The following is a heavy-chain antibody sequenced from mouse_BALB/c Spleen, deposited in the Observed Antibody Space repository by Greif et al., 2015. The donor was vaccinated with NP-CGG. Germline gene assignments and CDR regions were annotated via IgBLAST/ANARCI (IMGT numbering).Heavy chain of an antibody. CDR3: ARRGTTVVASMDY. CDR2: INPSTGYT. CDR1: GYTFTSYW. Sequence: QVHVKQSGAELAKPGASVKMSCRASGYTFTSYWMHWVKQRPGQGLEWVGYINPSTGYTEYNQKFKDKATLTADKSSSTAYMQLSSLTSEDSAAYYCARRGTTVVASMDYWGQGTSVTVSS. J-gene: IGHJ4*01. V-gene: IGHV1-7*01. D-gene: IGHD1-1*01.